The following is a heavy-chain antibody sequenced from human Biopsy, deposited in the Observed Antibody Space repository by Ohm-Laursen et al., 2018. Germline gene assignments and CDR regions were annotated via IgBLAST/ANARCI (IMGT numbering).Heavy chain of an antibody. Sequence: SDTLSLTCTVSGDSLTSGPENWSWIRQPPGQGLEYIGFIYSGGNTNYNPSLQNRVTMSVDTSKNQFSLKLSSVIAADTAVYYCARGMRSSGWPYFDSWGQGTLVTVSS. J-gene: IGHJ4*02. D-gene: IGHD6-19*01. CDR1: GDSLTSGPEN. CDR3: ARGMRSSGWPYFDS. CDR2: IYSGGNT. V-gene: IGHV4-61*01.